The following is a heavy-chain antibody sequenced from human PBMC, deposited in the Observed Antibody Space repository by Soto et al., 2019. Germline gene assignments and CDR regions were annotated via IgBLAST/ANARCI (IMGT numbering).Heavy chain of an antibody. CDR3: ARDGSGH. Sequence: EVQLVESGGGLVQPGGSLRLSCAASGLTVSTNPMSWVRQAPGKGLEWVSAIYTGGGTTYSDSVKGRFTISRENSKNTVKLQMNSLRPEDTAVYSCARDGSGHWGQGTLVTVSS. CDR2: IYTGGGT. V-gene: IGHV3-66*01. J-gene: IGHJ4*02. CDR1: GLTVSTNP.